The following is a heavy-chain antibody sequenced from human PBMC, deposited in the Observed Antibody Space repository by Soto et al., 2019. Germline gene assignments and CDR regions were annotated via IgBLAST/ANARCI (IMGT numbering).Heavy chain of an antibody. CDR1: GYTLTELS. CDR2: FDPEDGET. Sequence: ASVKVSCKVSGYTLTELSMHWVRQAPGKGLEWMGGFDPEDGETIYAQKFQGRVTMTEDTSTDTAYMELSSLRSEDTAVYYCAGSDILTGYDAFDIWGQGTMVTVSS. J-gene: IGHJ3*02. V-gene: IGHV1-24*01. CDR3: AGSDILTGYDAFDI. D-gene: IGHD3-9*01.